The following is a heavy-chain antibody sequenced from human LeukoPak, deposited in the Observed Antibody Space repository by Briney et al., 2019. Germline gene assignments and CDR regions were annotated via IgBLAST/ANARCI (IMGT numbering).Heavy chain of an antibody. CDR2: ISGNGGVI. CDR1: GFTFSDNY. V-gene: IGHV3-11*04. D-gene: IGHD1-1*01. CDR3: ARDPRTVRI. J-gene: IGHJ4*02. Sequence: NPGGSLRLSCAASGFTFSDNYMTWVRQAPGKGLEWLSYISGNGGVIQYADSVKGRFTTSRDNAKNLLYLQMDSLRVEDTAIYYCARDPRTVRIWGQGTLVTVSS.